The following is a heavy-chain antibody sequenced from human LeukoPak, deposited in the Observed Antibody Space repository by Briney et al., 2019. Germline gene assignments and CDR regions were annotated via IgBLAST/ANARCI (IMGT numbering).Heavy chain of an antibody. Sequence: GGSLRLSCAASGFTFSSYWRHWVRQTPGKGLVWVSRSNEDGTITNYADSVKGRFSISRDNAKNTLYLQMNSLRVEDTASYYCARDLGGVGGSWGQGTLVTVSS. V-gene: IGHV3-74*01. D-gene: IGHD1-26*01. CDR2: SNEDGTIT. J-gene: IGHJ5*02. CDR3: ARDLGGVGGS. CDR1: GFTFSSYW.